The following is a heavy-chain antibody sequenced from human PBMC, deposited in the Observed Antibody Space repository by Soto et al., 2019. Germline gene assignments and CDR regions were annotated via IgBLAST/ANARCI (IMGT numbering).Heavy chain of an antibody. CDR3: ARGEVMFRGISECCGLDV. Sequence: QVQLVESGGGVVQPGRSLRLSCAASGFTFSSYAMHWVRQAPGKGLEWVALIYYDGSNEYYADSVKGRFTISRDNSMDTLYVQMHSLRAEDTAEYYGARGEVMFRGISECCGLDVWGQGTTVTVSS. CDR2: IYYDGSNE. J-gene: IGHJ6*02. CDR1: GFTFSSYA. D-gene: IGHD3-10*01. V-gene: IGHV3-33*01.